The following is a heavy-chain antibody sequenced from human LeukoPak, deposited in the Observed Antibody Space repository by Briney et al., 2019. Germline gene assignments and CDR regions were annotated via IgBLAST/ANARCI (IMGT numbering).Heavy chain of an antibody. J-gene: IGHJ4*02. CDR3: ARGPYIDH. V-gene: IGHV4-61*02. CDR1: GGSISSGSYY. Sequence: SETLSLTCTVSGGSISSGSYYWSWIRQPAGKGLEWIGRIYTTGSTNHNPSLKSRVTISVDTSKNQFSLKLSSVTAADTAVYHCARGPYIDHWGQGTLVTVSS. CDR2: IYTTGST. D-gene: IGHD2-21*01.